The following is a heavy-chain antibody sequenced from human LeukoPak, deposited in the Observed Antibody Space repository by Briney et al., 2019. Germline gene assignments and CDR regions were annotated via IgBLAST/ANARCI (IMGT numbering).Heavy chain of an antibody. V-gene: IGHV3-30-3*01. CDR1: GFTFSRYA. J-gene: IGHJ4*02. CDR2: ILFDGSNN. CDR3: IPGDGLIEDY. D-gene: IGHD5-24*01. Sequence: PGRSLRLSCAASGFTFSRYAIHWVRQAPGKGLEWVAVILFDGSNNYYAHSVKGRFTISRDDSKDTAYLQMNSLKAEDTAVYYCIPGDGLIEDYWGQGTLVTVSS.